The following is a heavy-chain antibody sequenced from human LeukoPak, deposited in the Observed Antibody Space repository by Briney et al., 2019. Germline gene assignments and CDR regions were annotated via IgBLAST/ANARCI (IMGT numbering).Heavy chain of an antibody. V-gene: IGHV4-59*01. CDR3: ARALYYYDSSGYYSLQAYYYYYMDV. CDR1: GGSFSGYY. CDR2: IYYSGST. Sequence: SETLSLTCAVYGGSFSGYYWSWIRQPPGKGLEWIGYIYYSGSTNYNPSLKSRVTISVDTSKNQFSLKLSSVTAADTAVYYCARALYYYDSSGYYSLQAYYYYYMDVWGKGTTVTISS. J-gene: IGHJ6*03. D-gene: IGHD3-22*01.